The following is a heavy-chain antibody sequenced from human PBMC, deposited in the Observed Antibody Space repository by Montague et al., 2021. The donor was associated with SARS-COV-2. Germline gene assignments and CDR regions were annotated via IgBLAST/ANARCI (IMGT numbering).Heavy chain of an antibody. CDR3: ARDRGNLYYGSGSYSMDV. D-gene: IGHD3-10*01. J-gene: IGHJ6*02. CDR1: GGSISSYH. Sequence: SETLSLTCTVSGGSISSYHWSWIRQPPGKGLEWIGYIYNNGNTNYNPSLKSRLTISVDTSKNQLSLKLNSVTAAGTAVYYCARDRGNLYYGSGSYSMDVWGQGTTVTVSS. V-gene: IGHV4-59*01. CDR2: IYNNGNT.